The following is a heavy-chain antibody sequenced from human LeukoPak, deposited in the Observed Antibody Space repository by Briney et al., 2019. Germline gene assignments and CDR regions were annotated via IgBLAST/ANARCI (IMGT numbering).Heavy chain of an antibody. V-gene: IGHV3-33*08. J-gene: IGHJ4*02. CDR3: AREGGGSYHLGYFDY. CDR1: GFTFNIYN. Sequence: GGSLRLSCAASGFTFNIYNMNWVRQAPGKGLEWVAVIWYDGSNKYYADSVKGRFTISRDNSKNTLYLQMNSLRAEDTAVYYCAREGGGSYHLGYFDYWGQGTLVTVSS. D-gene: IGHD1-26*01. CDR2: IWYDGSNK.